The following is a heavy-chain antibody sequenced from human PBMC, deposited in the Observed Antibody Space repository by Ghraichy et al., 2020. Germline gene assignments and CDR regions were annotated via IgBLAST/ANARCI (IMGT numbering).Heavy chain of an antibody. CDR1: GFTFSSYA. CDR2: ISGSGGST. V-gene: IGHV3-23*01. D-gene: IGHD2-2*01. Sequence: GGSLRLSCAASGFTFSSYAMSWVRQAPGKGLEWVSAISGSGGSTYYADSVKGRFTISRDNSKNTLYLQMNSLRAEDTAVYYCAKWELRVIVVPSPSSDRYYYMDVWGKGTTVTVSS. J-gene: IGHJ6*03. CDR3: AKWELRVIVVPSPSSDRYYYMDV.